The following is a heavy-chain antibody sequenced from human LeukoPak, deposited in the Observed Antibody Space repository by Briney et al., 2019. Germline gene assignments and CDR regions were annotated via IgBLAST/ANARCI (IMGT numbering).Heavy chain of an antibody. CDR3: ARPVSSSWYLYFDY. CDR2: IRYDGSNK. Sequence: GGSLRLSCAASGFTFSSYGMHWVRQAPGKGLEWVAFIRYDGSNKYYADSVKGRFTISRDNSKNTLYLQMNSLRAEDTAVYYCARPVSSSWYLYFDYWGQGTLVTVSS. J-gene: IGHJ4*02. V-gene: IGHV3-30*02. D-gene: IGHD6-13*01. CDR1: GFTFSSYG.